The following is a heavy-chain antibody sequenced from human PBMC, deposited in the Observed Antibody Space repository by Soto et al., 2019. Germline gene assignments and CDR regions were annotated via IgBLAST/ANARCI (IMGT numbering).Heavy chain of an antibody. J-gene: IGHJ4*02. Sequence: GGSLRLSCAASGFTFSNAWMSWVRQAPGKGLEWVGRIKSKTDGGTTDYAAPVKGRFTISRDDSKNTLYLQMNSLKTEDTAVYYCTTDHVVVVVAATHYWGQGTLVTVSS. CDR3: TTDHVVVVVAATHY. CDR1: GFTFSNAW. CDR2: IKSKTDGGTT. D-gene: IGHD2-15*01. V-gene: IGHV3-15*01.